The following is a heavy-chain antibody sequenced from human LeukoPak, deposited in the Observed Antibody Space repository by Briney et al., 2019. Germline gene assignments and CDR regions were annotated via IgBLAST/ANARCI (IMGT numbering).Heavy chain of an antibody. Sequence: PGGSLRLSCAASGFTFSSYSMNWVRQAPGKGLEWVSGISWNSGSIGYADSVKGRFTISRDNAKNSLYLQMNSLRAEDTALYYCAKDLGYYYDSSGYLDYWGQGTLVTVSS. V-gene: IGHV3-9*01. D-gene: IGHD3-22*01. CDR1: GFTFSSYS. CDR3: AKDLGYYYDSSGYLDY. CDR2: ISWNSGSI. J-gene: IGHJ4*02.